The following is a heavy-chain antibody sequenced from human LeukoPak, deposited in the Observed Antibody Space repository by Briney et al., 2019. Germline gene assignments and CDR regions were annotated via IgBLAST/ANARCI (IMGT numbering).Heavy chain of an antibody. J-gene: IGHJ4*02. V-gene: IGHV3-30*04. CDR2: ISYDGSNK. D-gene: IGHD3-22*01. CDR1: GFTFSSYA. Sequence: GGSLRLSCAASGFTFSSYAMHWVRQAPGKGLEWVAVISYDGSNKYYADSVKGRFTISRDNSKNTLYLQMNSLRAEDTAVYYCARDPLGRGYYYYYFDYWGQGTLVTVSS. CDR3: ARDPLGRGYYYYYFDY.